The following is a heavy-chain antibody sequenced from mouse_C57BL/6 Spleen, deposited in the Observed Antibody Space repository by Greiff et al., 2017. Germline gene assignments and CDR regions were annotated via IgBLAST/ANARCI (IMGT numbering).Heavy chain of an antibody. D-gene: IGHD1-1*01. Sequence: EVQLVESGGGLVQPGGSLSLSCAASGFTFTDYYMSWVRQPPGKALEWLGFIRNKANGYTTEYSASVKGRFTISRDNSQSILYLQMNALRAEDSATYYCASVITTVRYAMDYWGQGTSVTVSS. J-gene: IGHJ4*01. CDR2: IRNKANGYTT. CDR1: GFTFTDYY. CDR3: ASVITTVRYAMDY. V-gene: IGHV7-3*01.